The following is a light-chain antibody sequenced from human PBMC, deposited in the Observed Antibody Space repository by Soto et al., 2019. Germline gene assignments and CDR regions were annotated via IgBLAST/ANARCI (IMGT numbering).Light chain of an antibody. V-gene: IGKV3-15*01. CDR2: GAS. J-gene: IGKJ4*01. CDR3: QHYTNWPLT. CDR1: HSVSSR. Sequence: EIVMTQSPATLSVSPGERATLSCRASHSVSSRLAWYQQKPGQAPRLLIYGASTRATGLPARFSGSGSGKEFTLNISSLQSEDFAVYYCQHYTNWPLTFGGGTKVEIK.